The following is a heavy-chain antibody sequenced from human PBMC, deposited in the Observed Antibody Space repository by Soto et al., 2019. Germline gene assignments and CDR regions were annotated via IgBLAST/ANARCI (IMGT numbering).Heavy chain of an antibody. CDR2: INPDNGDT. V-gene: IGHV1-18*01. Sequence: QVQLVQSGAEVKKPGASLKVSCKASGYTFSNFGVSWVRQAPGQGLEWIGWINPDNGDTNYGQKFQGRATMTRDTFTNTAYMEVRGLRSDDTAVYYCARGVRVSAYLVFDMDVWGEGTTVTVSS. CDR1: GYTFSNFG. J-gene: IGHJ6*03. D-gene: IGHD3-10*02. CDR3: ARGVRVSAYLVFDMDV.